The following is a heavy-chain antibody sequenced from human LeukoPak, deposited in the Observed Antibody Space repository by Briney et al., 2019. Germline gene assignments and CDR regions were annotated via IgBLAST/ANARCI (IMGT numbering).Heavy chain of an antibody. CDR1: GGSISSGDYY. J-gene: IGHJ4*02. CDR3: ARHFWSGYSQLGY. Sequence: PSQTLSLTCTVSGGSISSGDYYWSWIRQPPGKGLEWIGYIYYSGSTYYNPSLKSRVTISVDTSKNQFSLKLSSVTAADTAVYYCARHFWSGYSQLGYWGQGTLVTVSS. D-gene: IGHD3-3*01. CDR2: IYYSGST. V-gene: IGHV4-30-4*08.